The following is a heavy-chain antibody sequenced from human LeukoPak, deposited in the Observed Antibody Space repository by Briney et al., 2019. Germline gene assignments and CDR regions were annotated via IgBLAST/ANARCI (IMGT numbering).Heavy chain of an antibody. D-gene: IGHD2-2*01. CDR2: INPNSGGT. V-gene: IGHV1-2*06. CDR1: GYTFTGYY. Sequence: ASVKVSCKASGYTFTGYYMHWVRQAPGQGLEWMGRINPNSGGTNYAQKFQGRVTLTRDTSISTAYLELSRLRSDDTAVYYCARDFCSSTSCYVMGDYWGQGTLVTVSS. CDR3: ARDFCSSTSCYVMGDY. J-gene: IGHJ4*02.